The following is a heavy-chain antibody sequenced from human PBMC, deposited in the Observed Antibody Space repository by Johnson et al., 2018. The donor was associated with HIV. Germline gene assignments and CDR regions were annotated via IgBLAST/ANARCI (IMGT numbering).Heavy chain of an antibody. D-gene: IGHD6-19*01. CDR2: IYSGGST. CDR3: AEPYYSSGWYLEEGVDAFDI. J-gene: IGHJ3*02. Sequence: VQLVESGGGLVQPGGSLRLSCAASGFIFSSYDMHWVRQATGRGLAWVSVIYSGGSTYYDDSVRGRLTISSDHTKNTLYIQMNSLRAEDTAVYYCAEPYYSSGWYLEEGVDAFDIWGQGTMVTVSS. V-gene: IGHV3-66*02. CDR1: GFIFSSYD.